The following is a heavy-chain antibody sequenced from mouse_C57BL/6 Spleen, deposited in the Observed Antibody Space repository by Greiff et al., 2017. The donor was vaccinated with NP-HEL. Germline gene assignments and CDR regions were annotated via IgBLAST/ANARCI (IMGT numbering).Heavy chain of an antibody. V-gene: IGHV1-55*01. Sequence: QVQLQQPGAELVKPGASVKMSCKASGYTFTSYWITWVKQRPGQGLEWIGDIYPGSGSTNYNEKFKGKATLTVDTSSSTAYMQLSSLTSEDSAVYYCARGFITAVVAFDDWGQGTTLTVSA. CDR1: GYTFTSYW. J-gene: IGHJ2*01. CDR2: IYPGSGST. CDR3: ARGFITAVVAFDD. D-gene: IGHD1-1*01.